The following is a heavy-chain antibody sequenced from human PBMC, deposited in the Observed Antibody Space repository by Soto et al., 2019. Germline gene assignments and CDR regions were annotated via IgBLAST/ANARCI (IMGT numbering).Heavy chain of an antibody. CDR1: GFTFSSYA. Sequence: EVQLLESGGGLVQPGGSLRLSCAAAGFTFSSYAMSWVRQAPGKGLEWVSAISGSGGSTYYADSVKGRFTISRDNSKNTLYLQKDSLRAEDTAVYYCARDYVGVVEDAFDIWGQGTMVTVSS. CDR2: ISGSGGST. D-gene: IGHD2-15*01. CDR3: ARDYVGVVEDAFDI. V-gene: IGHV3-23*01. J-gene: IGHJ3*02.